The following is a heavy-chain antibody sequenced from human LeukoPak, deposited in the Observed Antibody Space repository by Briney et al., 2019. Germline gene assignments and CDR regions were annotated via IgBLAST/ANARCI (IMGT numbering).Heavy chain of an antibody. Sequence: PGGSLRLSCAASGFTFSSYAMSWVRQAPGKGLEWVSAISGSGGSTYYADSVKGRFTISRDNSKNTLYLQMNSLRAEDTAVYYCAKGLDSSGYSYYFDYWGQGTLVTVSS. D-gene: IGHD3-22*01. CDR3: AKGLDSSGYSYYFDY. CDR2: ISGSGGST. V-gene: IGHV3-23*01. J-gene: IGHJ4*02. CDR1: GFTFSSYA.